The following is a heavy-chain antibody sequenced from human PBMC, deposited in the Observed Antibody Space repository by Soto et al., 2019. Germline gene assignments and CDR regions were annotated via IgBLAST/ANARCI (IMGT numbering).Heavy chain of an antibody. D-gene: IGHD6-19*01. CDR3: AKASGLMTSGWYGDDWFDP. J-gene: IGHJ5*02. Sequence: GGSLRLSCAASGFTFSSYAMSWVRQAPGKGLEWVSAISGSGGSTYYADSVKGRFTISRDNSKNTLYLQMNSLRAEDTAVYYCAKASGLMTSGWYGDDWFDPWGQGTLVTVSS. CDR1: GFTFSSYA. V-gene: IGHV3-23*01. CDR2: ISGSGGST.